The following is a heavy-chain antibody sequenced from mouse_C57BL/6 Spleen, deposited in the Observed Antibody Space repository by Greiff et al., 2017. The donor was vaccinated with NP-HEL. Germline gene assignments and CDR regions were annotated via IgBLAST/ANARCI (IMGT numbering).Heavy chain of an antibody. V-gene: IGHV1-19*01. CDR3: AREDYDGYFDV. D-gene: IGHD2-4*01. Sequence: VHVKQSGPVLVKPGASVKMSCKASGYTFTDYYMNWVKQSHGKSLEWIGVINPYNGGTSYNQKLKGKATLTVDKSSSTAYMELNSLTSEDSAVYYCAREDYDGYFDVWGTGTTVTVSS. CDR2: INPYNGGT. CDR1: GYTFTDYY. J-gene: IGHJ1*03.